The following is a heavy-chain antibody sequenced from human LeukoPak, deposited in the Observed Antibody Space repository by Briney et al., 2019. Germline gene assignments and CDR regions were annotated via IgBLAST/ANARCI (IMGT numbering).Heavy chain of an antibody. CDR2: IIPNFGTA. CDR3: ARGCSGGSYLLWFDP. V-gene: IGHV1-69*06. Sequence: SVKVSCKASGGTFSSYAISWVRQAPGQGLEWMGGIIPNFGTANYAQKFQGRVTITADKSTSTAYMELSSLRSEDTAVYYCARGCSGGSYLLWFDPWGQGTLVTVSS. CDR1: GGTFSSYA. J-gene: IGHJ5*02. D-gene: IGHD2-15*01.